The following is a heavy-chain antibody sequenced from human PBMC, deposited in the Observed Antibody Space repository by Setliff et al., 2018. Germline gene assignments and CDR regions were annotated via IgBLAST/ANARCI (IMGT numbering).Heavy chain of an antibody. CDR3: ARYDSSGYSENYYFDY. J-gene: IGHJ4*02. CDR2: VYYSGNT. D-gene: IGHD3-22*01. CDR1: GGSISTTDYY. V-gene: IGHV4-39*07. Sequence: ETLSLTCTVSGGSISTTDYYWGWIRQPPGKGLEWIGCVYYSGNTYYSPSLKSRVTMFVDTSKNQFSLMLYSVTAADTAIYYCARYDSSGYSENYYFDYWGQGTLVTSPQ.